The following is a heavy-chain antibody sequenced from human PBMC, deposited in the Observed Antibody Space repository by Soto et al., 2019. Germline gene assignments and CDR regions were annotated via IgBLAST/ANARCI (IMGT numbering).Heavy chain of an antibody. D-gene: IGHD3-3*01. CDR3: AREVWWSGYSDYYYYYMDV. J-gene: IGHJ6*03. V-gene: IGHV3-66*01. CDR1: GFTVSSNY. CDR2: IYSGGST. Sequence: GGSLRLSCAASGFTVSSNYMSWVRQAPGKGLEWVSVIYSGGSTYYADSVKGRFTISRDNSKNTLYLQMNSLRAEDTAVYYCAREVWWSGYSDYYYYYMDVWGKGTTVTVSS.